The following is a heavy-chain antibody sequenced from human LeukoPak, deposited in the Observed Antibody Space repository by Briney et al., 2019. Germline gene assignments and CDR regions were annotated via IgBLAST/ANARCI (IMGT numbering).Heavy chain of an antibody. CDR2: ISYSGST. J-gene: IGHJ5*02. Sequence: SETLSLTCTVSGGSISSYYWSWIRQPPGKGLEWIGYISYSGSTNYNPSLKSRVSISVETSKNQFSLKLSSVTAADTAVYYCARGNWNYASFWFDPWGQGTLVTVSS. CDR3: ARGNWNYASFWFDP. D-gene: IGHD1-7*01. V-gene: IGHV4-59*01. CDR1: GGSISSYY.